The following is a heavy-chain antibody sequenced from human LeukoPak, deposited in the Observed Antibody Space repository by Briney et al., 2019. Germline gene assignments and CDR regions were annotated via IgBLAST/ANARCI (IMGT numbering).Heavy chain of an antibody. CDR2: INPNSGGT. Sequence: EASVKVSCKASGYTFTGYYMHWVRQAPGQGLEWMGWINPNSGGTNYAQKFQGRVTMTRDTSISTAYMELSRLRSDDTAVYYCASEQSMTVFTPQWRNAFDIWGQGTMVTVSS. CDR1: GYTFTGYY. V-gene: IGHV1-2*02. J-gene: IGHJ3*02. D-gene: IGHD3-10*02. CDR3: ASEQSMTVFTPQWRNAFDI.